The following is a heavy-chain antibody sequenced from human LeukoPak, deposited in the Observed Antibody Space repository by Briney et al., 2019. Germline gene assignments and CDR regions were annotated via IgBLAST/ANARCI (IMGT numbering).Heavy chain of an antibody. V-gene: IGHV3-23*01. CDR1: GFTFNNYA. D-gene: IGHD1-14*01. Sequence: GGSLRLSCAASGFTFNNYAMNWVRQAPGKGLEWVSSISGSGGNTYYADSVKGRFTISRDNSKNTLYLQMNSLRAEDTAVYYCAKPARTDAFDLWGQGTMITVSS. CDR2: ISGSGGNT. J-gene: IGHJ3*01. CDR3: AKPARTDAFDL.